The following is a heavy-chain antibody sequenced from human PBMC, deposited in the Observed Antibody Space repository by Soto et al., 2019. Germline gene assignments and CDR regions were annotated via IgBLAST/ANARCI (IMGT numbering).Heavy chain of an antibody. Sequence: QVQLVQSGAEVKKPGSSVKVSCKGSGGTFNRYTITWVRQAPGQGLEWMGRIIPMFGIASYAQNFQGRVTITEEEATSAAYREVIGLRSKDRAVCYCARDSGRPDFVPAALSAMDVWGHGATVTVS. J-gene: IGHJ6*02. V-gene: IGHV1-69*08. CDR3: ARDSGRPDFVPAALSAMDV. D-gene: IGHD2-2*01. CDR2: IIPMFGIA. CDR1: GGTFNRYT.